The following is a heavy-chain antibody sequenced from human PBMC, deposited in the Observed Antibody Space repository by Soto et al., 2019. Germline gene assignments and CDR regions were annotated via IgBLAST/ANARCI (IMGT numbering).Heavy chain of an antibody. V-gene: IGHV3-72*01. CDR3: TRTVSDITGHSNFDS. Sequence: GGSLRLSCAASGFTFSDYYMDWVRQAPGKGLEWVSRSRNKANSYTTEYAASVNGRFTISRDGSKSSLYLQMNSLKTEDTALYYCTRTVSDITGHSNFDSRGQGTMVTVSS. CDR2: SRNKANSYTT. CDR1: GFTFSDYY. J-gene: IGHJ4*02. D-gene: IGHD2-8*02.